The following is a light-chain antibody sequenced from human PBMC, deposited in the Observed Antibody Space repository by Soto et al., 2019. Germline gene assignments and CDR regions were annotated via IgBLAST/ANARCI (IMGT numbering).Light chain of an antibody. CDR3: QQYGSSPYT. Sequence: DIVMTQSPGSLAVSLGERATINCTSSLRFLYSSNNKNYLAWYQQKPGQPPKXLIYWASTRESGVPDRFSGSGSGTDFTLTISRLEPEDFAVYYCQQYGSSPYTFGQGTRLEIK. V-gene: IGKV4-1*01. J-gene: IGKJ5*01. CDR1: LRFLYSSNNKNY. CDR2: WAS.